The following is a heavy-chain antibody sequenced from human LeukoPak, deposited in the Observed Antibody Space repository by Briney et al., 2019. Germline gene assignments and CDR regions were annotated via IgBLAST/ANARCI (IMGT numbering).Heavy chain of an antibody. V-gene: IGHV1-18*01. CDR3: ARIVLGAFNWFDP. CDR2: ISAYNGNT. J-gene: IGHJ5*02. CDR1: GYTFTSHG. Sequence: ASVKVSCKASGYTFTSHGISWVRQAPGQGLEWMGWISAYNGNTNYAQNLQGRVTMTTDTSTSTVYMELRSLRSDDTAVYYCARIVLGAFNWFDPWGQGTLVTVSS. D-gene: IGHD1-26*01.